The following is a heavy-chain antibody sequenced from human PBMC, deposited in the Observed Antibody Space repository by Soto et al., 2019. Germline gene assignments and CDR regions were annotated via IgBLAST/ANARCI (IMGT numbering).Heavy chain of an antibody. J-gene: IGHJ4*02. Sequence: GASVKVSCKASGYTFTAYYMHWVRQAPGQGLEWMGWINPNTGGTNYALNFQGWVTMTRDTSISTAYMELSSLRSDDTAVYYCARDPGLRYFDYWGQGTLVTVSS. CDR1: GYTFTAYY. V-gene: IGHV1-2*04. CDR3: ARDPGLRYFDY. CDR2: INPNTGGT. D-gene: IGHD5-12*01.